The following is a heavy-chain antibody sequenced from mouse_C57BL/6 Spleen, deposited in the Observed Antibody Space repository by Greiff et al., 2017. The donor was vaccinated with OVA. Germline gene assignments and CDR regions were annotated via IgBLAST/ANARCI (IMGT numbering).Heavy chain of an antibody. CDR2: INPYNGDT. CDR1: GYSFTGYF. J-gene: IGHJ3*01. V-gene: IGHV1-20*01. D-gene: IGHD2-4*01. Sequence: VQLQQSGPELVKPGDSVKISCKASGYSFTGYFMNWVMQSHGKSLEWIGRINPYNGDTFYNQKFKGKATLTIDKSSSTAHMELRSLTSEDSAVYYCARGEYDYDVTWFAYWGQGTLVTVSA. CDR3: ARGEYDYDVTWFAY.